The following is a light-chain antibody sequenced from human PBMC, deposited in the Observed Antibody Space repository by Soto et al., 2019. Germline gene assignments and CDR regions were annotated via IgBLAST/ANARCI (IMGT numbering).Light chain of an antibody. CDR1: QSLLHSNGYNY. CDR3: MQALQTPPT. V-gene: IGKV2-28*01. Sequence: DIVMTQSPLSLPVTPGEPASISCRSSQSLLHSNGYNYLDWYLQKPGQSPQLLIYLGSNRASGVPGRFSGRGSGTDFTLKISRVEAEYVGVYYCMQALQTPPTFGQGTKVEIK. CDR2: LGS. J-gene: IGKJ1*01.